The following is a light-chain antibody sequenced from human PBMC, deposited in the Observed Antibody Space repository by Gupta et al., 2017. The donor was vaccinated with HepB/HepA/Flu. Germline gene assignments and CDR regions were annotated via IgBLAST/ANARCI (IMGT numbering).Light chain of an antibody. J-gene: IGKJ1*01. CDR2: TAS. Sequence: DILMTQSPSSLSASVGDRVTITCRASQGISNWLAWYQQKPGQAPKLLIYTASTLHSGVPSRFSGSGSGTDFTLTISSLQPEDFATYYCQQANSFPPSFGQGTKVEIK. CDR3: QQANSFPPS. V-gene: IGKV1-12*01. CDR1: QGISNW.